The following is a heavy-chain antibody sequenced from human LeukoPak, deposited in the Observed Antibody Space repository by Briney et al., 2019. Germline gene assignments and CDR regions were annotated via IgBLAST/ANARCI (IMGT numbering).Heavy chain of an antibody. D-gene: IGHD1-26*01. CDR3: ARSSGTYHFDY. CDR2: ISSSGTTI. V-gene: IGHV3-48*03. J-gene: IGHJ4*02. Sequence: GGSLRLSGAASGFTFSSYEMNWVRQAPGKGLEWVSYISSSGTTIYYADSVKGRFTISRDNAKNSLFLQVNSLRAEDTAVYYCARSSGTYHFDYWGQGTLVTVSS. CDR1: GFTFSSYE.